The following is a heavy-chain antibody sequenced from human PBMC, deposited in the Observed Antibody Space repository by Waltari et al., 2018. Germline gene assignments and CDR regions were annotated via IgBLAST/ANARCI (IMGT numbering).Heavy chain of an antibody. V-gene: IGHV4-34*01. CDR2: INHSGST. J-gene: IGHJ4*02. CDR3: ARGRAVVVVAAPAKRNFDY. Sequence: QVQLQQWGAGLLKPSETLSLTCAVYGGSFSGYYWSWIRQPPGQGLEWIGEINHSGSTNYNPSFKSRVTISVDTSKNQFSLKLSSVTAADTAVYYCARGRAVVVVAAPAKRNFDYWGQGTLVTVSS. CDR1: GGSFSGYY. D-gene: IGHD2-15*01.